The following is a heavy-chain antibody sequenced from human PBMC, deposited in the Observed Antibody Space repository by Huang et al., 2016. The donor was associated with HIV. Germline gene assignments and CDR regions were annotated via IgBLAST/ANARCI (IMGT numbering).Heavy chain of an antibody. CDR3: ARKFSSTWYRAFDL. J-gene: IGHJ3*01. CDR1: GYSFNTYW. D-gene: IGHD6-13*01. Sequence: EVQLVQSGAEVKKPGESLKISCQGSGYSFNTYWIAWVRQMPGKGPEWRGVIYPCDSDTRYRPSFQGQVTISADKSIDTAYLQWRSLKASDTAMYYCARKFSSTWYRAFDLWGQGTMVTVSS. V-gene: IGHV5-51*01. CDR2: IYPCDSDT.